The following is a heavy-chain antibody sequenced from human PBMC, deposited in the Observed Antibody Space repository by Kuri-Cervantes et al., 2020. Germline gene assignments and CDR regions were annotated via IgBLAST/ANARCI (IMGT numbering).Heavy chain of an antibody. Sequence: GESLKISCAASGFAFSNYWMCWIRQVPAKGLEWVASIKQDGNEKYYVDSVKGRFAISRDNAKNSLYLQMNSLRAEDTAVYYCARYLGYSGYGYFDYWGQGTLVTVSS. V-gene: IGHV3-7*01. D-gene: IGHD5-12*01. CDR1: GFAFSNYW. J-gene: IGHJ4*02. CDR2: IKQDGNEK. CDR3: ARYLGYSGYGYFDY.